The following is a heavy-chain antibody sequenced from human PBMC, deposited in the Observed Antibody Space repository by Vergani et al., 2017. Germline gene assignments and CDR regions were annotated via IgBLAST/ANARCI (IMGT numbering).Heavy chain of an antibody. CDR2: INDNGYT. D-gene: IGHD3-10*01. Sequence: QMHLQQWGTGLLKPSETLSLTCEVQGESFSGHYWSWIRQPPGKGLEWIGEINDNGYTNYNPLFESRVIVSADTSKNQFSLKLMSVTAADTAMYFCAVRPRVNMVRGEILTKRTFDYWSPGTLVTVSS. CDR3: AVRPRVNMVRGEILTKRTFDY. V-gene: IGHV4-34*01. J-gene: IGHJ4*02. CDR1: GESFSGHY.